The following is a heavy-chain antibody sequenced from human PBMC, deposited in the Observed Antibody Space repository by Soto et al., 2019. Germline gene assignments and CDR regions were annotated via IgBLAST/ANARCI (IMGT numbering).Heavy chain of an antibody. J-gene: IGHJ4*01. Sequence: GKGLEWVAVIYYDGSNRYYGDAVKGRFTISRDNSKSTLYLQMSSLRAEDTAIYYCARAFCTNGVCYYVFDYWGHGTLVTVSS. CDR3: ARAFCTNGVCYYVFDY. D-gene: IGHD2-8*01. V-gene: IGHV3-33*01. CDR2: IYYDGSNR.